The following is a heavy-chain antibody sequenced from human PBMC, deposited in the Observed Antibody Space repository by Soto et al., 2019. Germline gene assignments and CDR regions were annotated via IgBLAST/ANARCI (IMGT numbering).Heavy chain of an antibody. V-gene: IGHV4-31*03. CDR2: IYYSGST. CDR3: ARTYYYGSGSYVFRFDP. Sequence: SETLSLTCTFSGCSISSGGYYWSWIRQHPGKGLEWIGYIYYSGSTYYNPSLKSRVTISVDTSKNQFSLKLSSVTAADTAVYYCARTYYYGSGSYVFRFDPWGQGTLVTVSS. CDR1: GCSISSGGYY. D-gene: IGHD3-10*01. J-gene: IGHJ5*02.